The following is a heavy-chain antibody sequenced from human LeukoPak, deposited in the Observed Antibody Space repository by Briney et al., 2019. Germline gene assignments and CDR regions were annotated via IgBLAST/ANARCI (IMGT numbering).Heavy chain of an antibody. CDR3: ATRAGTTDWYYYMDV. D-gene: IGHD1-7*01. V-gene: IGHV1-2*02. J-gene: IGHJ6*03. CDR2: INPNSGGT. Sequence: GASVKVSCKASGYTFTGYYMHWVRQAPGQGLEWMGWINPNSGGTNYAQKFQGRVTMTRDTSISTAYMELSRLRSDDTAVYYCATRAGTTDWYYYMDVWGKGTTVTVSS. CDR1: GYTFTGYY.